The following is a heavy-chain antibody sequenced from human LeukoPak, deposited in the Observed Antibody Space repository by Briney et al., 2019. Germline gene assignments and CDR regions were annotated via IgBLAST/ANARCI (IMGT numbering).Heavy chain of an antibody. J-gene: IGHJ4*02. CDR3: ANRNFFHSSGSYYFYYFDY. Sequence: PGGSLRLSCAASGFTFSNYVMSWVRQAPGEGLGWVSGISGSGDSTYYADSVKGRFTISRDNSKNTRYLQMNSLSAEDTAVYYCANRNFFHSSGSYYFYYFDYWGQGTLVTVSS. D-gene: IGHD3-22*01. CDR2: ISGSGDST. V-gene: IGHV3-23*01. CDR1: GFTFSNYV.